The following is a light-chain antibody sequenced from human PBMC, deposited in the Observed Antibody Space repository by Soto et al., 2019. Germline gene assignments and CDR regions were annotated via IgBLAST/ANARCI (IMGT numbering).Light chain of an antibody. Sequence: QSVLTQPASVSGSPGQSITISCTGTSSDVGGYNYVSWYQQHPGKAPKLMIYEVSNRPSGVSNCFSGSKSGNTASLTISGLQAEDEADYYCSSYTSSSTLYVFGTGTKVTVL. CDR2: EVS. V-gene: IGLV2-14*01. CDR3: SSYTSSSTLYV. J-gene: IGLJ1*01. CDR1: SSDVGGYNY.